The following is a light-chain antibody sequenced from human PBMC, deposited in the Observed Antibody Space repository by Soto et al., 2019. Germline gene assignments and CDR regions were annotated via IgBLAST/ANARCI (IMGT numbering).Light chain of an antibody. CDR1: QSVSNNY. J-gene: IGKJ5*01. CDR3: QQRFDWPKIT. Sequence: EIVLTQSPGTLSLSPGERATLSCRASQSVSNNYLAWYQQKPGQAPRLLIYGASNRATGIPARFSGSGSGTDFTLTISSLEPGDFGVFYCQQRFDWPKITFGQGTRLEIK. V-gene: IGKV3-11*01. CDR2: GAS.